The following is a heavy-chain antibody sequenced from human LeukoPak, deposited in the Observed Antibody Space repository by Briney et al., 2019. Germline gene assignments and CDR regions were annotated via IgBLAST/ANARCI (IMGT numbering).Heavy chain of an antibody. J-gene: IGHJ6*03. CDR2: IYYSGST. CDR1: GGSISSSTYY. V-gene: IGHV4-39*01. CDR3: ARFNSYYYYMDV. Sequence: SETLSLTCTVSGGSISSSTYYWGWLRQPPGKGLEWLGSIYYSGSTYYNPSLKSRVTISVDTSKNQFSLKLSSVTAADTAVYYCARFNSYYYYMDVWGKGTTVTISS.